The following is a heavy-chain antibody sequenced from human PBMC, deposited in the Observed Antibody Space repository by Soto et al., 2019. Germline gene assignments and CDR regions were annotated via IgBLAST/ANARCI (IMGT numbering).Heavy chain of an antibody. CDR2: INVENGNT. CDR1: GYTLTELS. Sequence: ASVKVSCKVSGYTLTELSMHWVRQAPGKRLEWMGWINVENGNTIYLQKLQDRVSITRDTSASTAYMELSSLISEDTAVYYCARDPLLDYWGQGTLVTVSS. CDR3: ARDPLLDY. J-gene: IGHJ4*02. V-gene: IGHV1-3*01.